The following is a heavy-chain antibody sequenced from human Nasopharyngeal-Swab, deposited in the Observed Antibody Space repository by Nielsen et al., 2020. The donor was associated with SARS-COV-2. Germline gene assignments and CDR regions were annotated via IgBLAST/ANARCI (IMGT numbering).Heavy chain of an antibody. CDR2: ISYDGSNK. Sequence: GGSLRLSCAASEFTFSSYGMHWVRQAPGKGLEWVAVISYDGSNKYYADSVKGRFTISRDNSKNTLYLQMNSLRAEDTAVYYCAKDQGSGWLQSYYYYYGMDVWGQGTTVTVSS. J-gene: IGHJ6*02. CDR3: AKDQGSGWLQSYYYYYGMDV. CDR1: EFTFSSYG. D-gene: IGHD6-19*01. V-gene: IGHV3-30*18.